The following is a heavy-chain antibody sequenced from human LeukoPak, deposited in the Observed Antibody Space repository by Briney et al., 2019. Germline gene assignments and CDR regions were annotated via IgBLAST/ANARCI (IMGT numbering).Heavy chain of an antibody. CDR3: ARQTRSAFDI. J-gene: IGHJ3*02. V-gene: IGHV6-1*01. Sequence: SQTLSLTSAISVDSVSSNIAAWNWIRQSPSRGLEWLGSTYYRSKWDIDYAVSVKSRITINPDTSKNQFSLQLNSVTPEDTAVYYCARQTRSAFDIWGQGTMVTVSS. CDR1: VDSVSSNIAA. CDR2: TYYRSKWDI.